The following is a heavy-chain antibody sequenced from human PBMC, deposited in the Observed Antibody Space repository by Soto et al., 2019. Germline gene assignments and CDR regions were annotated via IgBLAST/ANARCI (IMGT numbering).Heavy chain of an antibody. CDR3: ARGNRSSWYYFDY. V-gene: IGHV4-59*12. Sequence: PSETLSLTCTVSGGSINSYYWTWIRQPPGKELEWIGYIHYTGRTNCNPSLKSRITISVDTSKNQFSLKLSSVTAADTAVYYCARGNRSSWYYFDYWGQGTLVTVSS. CDR2: IHYTGRT. CDR1: GGSINSYY. J-gene: IGHJ4*02. D-gene: IGHD6-13*01.